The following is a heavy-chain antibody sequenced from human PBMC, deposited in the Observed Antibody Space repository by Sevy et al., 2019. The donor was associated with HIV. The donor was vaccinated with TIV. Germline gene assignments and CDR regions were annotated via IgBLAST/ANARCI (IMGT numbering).Heavy chain of an antibody. CDR2: ISYDGSNK. CDR1: GFTFSSYA. CDR3: APSTYYDFWSGYSIDY. Sequence: GGSLRLSCAASGFTFSSYAMHWVRQAPGKGLEWVAVISYDGSNKYYADSVKGRFTISRDNSKNTLYLQMNSLGAEDTAVYYCAPSTYYDFWSGYSIDYWGQGTLVTVSS. D-gene: IGHD3-3*01. J-gene: IGHJ4*02. V-gene: IGHV3-30-3*01.